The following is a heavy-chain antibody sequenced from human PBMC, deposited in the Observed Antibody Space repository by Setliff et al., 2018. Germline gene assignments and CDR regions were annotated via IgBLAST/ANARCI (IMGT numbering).Heavy chain of an antibody. Sequence: VASVKVSCKASGYTFRNYAFAWVRQAPGQGLEWVGWISVYNGDTNYAQKFQGRVTLTTDTSTSTAYMELRSLTSDDSAFYYCARAPSAELVTIRTNSWFTYWGQGTLVTVSS. CDR1: GYTFRNYA. V-gene: IGHV1-18*01. D-gene: IGHD5-18*01. CDR2: ISVYNGDT. J-gene: IGHJ4*02. CDR3: ARAPSAELVTIRTNSWFTY.